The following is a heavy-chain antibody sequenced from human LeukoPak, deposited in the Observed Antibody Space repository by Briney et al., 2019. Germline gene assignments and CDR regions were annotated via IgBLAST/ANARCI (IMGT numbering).Heavy chain of an antibody. D-gene: IGHD4-11*01. CDR3: ARDAACSNYEEFDY. CDR2: IIPIFGTA. V-gene: IGHV1-69*13. CDR1: GGTFSSYA. J-gene: IGHJ4*02. Sequence: ASVKVSCKASGGTFSSYAISWVRQAPGQGLEWMGGIIPIFGTANYAQKFQGRVTITADESTSTAYMELSSLRSEDTAVYYCARDAACSNYEEFDYWGQGTLVTVSS.